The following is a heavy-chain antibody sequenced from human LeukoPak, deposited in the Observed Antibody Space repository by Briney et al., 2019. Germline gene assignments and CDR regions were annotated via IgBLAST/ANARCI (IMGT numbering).Heavy chain of an antibody. CDR2: IYPGDSDT. J-gene: IGHJ6*03. CDR1: GYYFTRYW. D-gene: IGHD3-10*01. V-gene: IGHV5-51*01. CDR3: ARLAKITYYYGSGDYYYYYMDV. Sequence: GESLKISCQGSGYYFTRYWIAWVRQMPGKGLEWMGIIYPGDSDTRYSPSFQGQVTISADKSISTAYLQWSSLKASDSAMYYCARLAKITYYYGSGDYYYYYMDVWGKGTTVTISS.